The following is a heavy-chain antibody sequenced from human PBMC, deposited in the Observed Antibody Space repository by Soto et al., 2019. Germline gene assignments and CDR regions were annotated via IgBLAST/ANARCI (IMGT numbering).Heavy chain of an antibody. CDR2: IHYSGST. CDR3: ARNVDTSKAYYFDY. J-gene: IGHJ4*02. V-gene: IGHV4-59*01. CDR1: GGPITNYY. Sequence: SETLSLTCTVSGGPITNYYWSWIRQPPGKGLEWIGYIHYSGSTNYNPSLKSRVTISVDTSRNEFSLNLTFLTAADTAVYFCARNVDTSKAYYFDYWGQGILVTVSS. D-gene: IGHD5-18*01.